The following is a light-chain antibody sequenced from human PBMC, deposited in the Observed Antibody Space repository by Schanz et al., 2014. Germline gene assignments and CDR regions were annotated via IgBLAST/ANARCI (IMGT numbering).Light chain of an antibody. J-gene: IGKJ4*01. CDR1: QSVLHTSNSKSY. CDR3: QQYYSPPLT. V-gene: IGKV4-1*01. CDR2: WAS. Sequence: DIVMTQSPDSLAVSVGERATINCKSSQSVLHTSNSKSYLAWYQQKPGQPPKLLIHWASTRESGVPDRFSGSGSGADFTLTISSLQAEDVAVYYCQQYYSPPLTFGGGTRVEIK.